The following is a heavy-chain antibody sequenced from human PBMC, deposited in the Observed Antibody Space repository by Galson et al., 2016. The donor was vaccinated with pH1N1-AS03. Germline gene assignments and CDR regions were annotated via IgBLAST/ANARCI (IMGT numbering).Heavy chain of an antibody. CDR3: ARGFWPYISGWFCNEY. Sequence: SVKVSCKASGYSFTSYYMHWVRQAPGQGLEWVGIINLSGGTTRYAQRFQGRVTMTRDTSKNTVYMELNSLSSEDTALYYCARGFWPYISGWFCNEYWGQGTLVNVSS. D-gene: IGHD6-19*01. J-gene: IGHJ4*02. CDR1: GYSFTSYY. V-gene: IGHV1-46*01. CDR2: INLSGGTT.